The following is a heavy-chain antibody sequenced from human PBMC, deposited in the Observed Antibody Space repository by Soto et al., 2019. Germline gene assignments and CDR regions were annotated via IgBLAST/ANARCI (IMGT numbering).Heavy chain of an antibody. CDR3: ASPRGYSYGFPSDAFDI. D-gene: IGHD5-18*01. J-gene: IGHJ3*02. CDR1: GYSFTSYW. V-gene: IGHV5-51*01. Sequence: EVQLVQSGAEVKKPGESLKISCKGSGYSFTSYWIGWVRQMPGKGLEWMGIIYPGDSDTRYSPSSQAQVTISADKSISTAYLQWSSLKASDTAMYYCASPRGYSYGFPSDAFDIWGQGTMVTVSS. CDR2: IYPGDSDT.